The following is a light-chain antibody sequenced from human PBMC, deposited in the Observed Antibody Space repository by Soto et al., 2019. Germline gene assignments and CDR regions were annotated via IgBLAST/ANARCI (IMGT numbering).Light chain of an antibody. CDR1: ETVSRSD. V-gene: IGKV3-20*01. J-gene: IGKJ2*01. CDR2: DAS. CDR3: QQFIDSPFT. Sequence: EIVMTQSPVTMSLSPGQRATLSCRASETVSRSDLAWYQQKPGQATRLLIYDASRRATGLPDRFSGSGSGTDFSLTISRLQPEDFAVYYCQQFIDSPFTFGQGTKLEIK.